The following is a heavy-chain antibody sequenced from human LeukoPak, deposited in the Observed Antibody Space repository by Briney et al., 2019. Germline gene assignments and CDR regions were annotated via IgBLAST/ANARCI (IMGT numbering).Heavy chain of an antibody. J-gene: IGHJ5*02. CDR1: GFFFSTYW. CDR3: ACRKFSSPLCDP. CDR2: IYPGDSRI. V-gene: IGHV5-51*01. D-gene: IGHD6-13*01. Sequence: GAALLISCPCSGFFFSTYWIGWVRPLPGRGLDGMAVIYPGDSRIRYNPSFEGQVTISADRNINTAYLQWSSVRASHSGMYHCACRKFSSPLCDPWGEGTLVSVPT.